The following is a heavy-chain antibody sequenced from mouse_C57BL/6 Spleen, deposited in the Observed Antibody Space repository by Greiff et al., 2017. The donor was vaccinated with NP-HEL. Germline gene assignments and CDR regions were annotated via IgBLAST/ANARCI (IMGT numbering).Heavy chain of an antibody. CDR3: ANPYDYDDAFAY. CDR1: GYTFTDYN. Sequence: VQLQQSGPELVKPGASVKMSCKASGYTFTDYNMHWVKQSHGKSLEWIGYINPNNGGTSYNQKFKGKATLTVNKSSSTAYMELRSLTSEDSAVYYCANPYDYDDAFAYWGQGTLVTVSA. CDR2: INPNNGGT. J-gene: IGHJ3*01. V-gene: IGHV1-22*01. D-gene: IGHD2-4*01.